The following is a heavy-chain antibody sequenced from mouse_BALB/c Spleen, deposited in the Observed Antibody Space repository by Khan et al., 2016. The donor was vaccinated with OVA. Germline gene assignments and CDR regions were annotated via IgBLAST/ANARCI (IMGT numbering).Heavy chain of an antibody. CDR2: IYPGSGST. Sequence: QVQLQQPGPELEKPGASVKMSCKASGYTFTDYIMSWVKQRTGQGLEWIGEIYPGSGSTYYNENFKGKATLTADTSSNTAYMHLSSLTSEDSAVYFCARSPYGNSFAYWGQGTLVTVSA. CDR3: ARSPYGNSFAY. D-gene: IGHD2-1*01. V-gene: IGHV1-77*01. CDR1: GYTFTDYI. J-gene: IGHJ3*01.